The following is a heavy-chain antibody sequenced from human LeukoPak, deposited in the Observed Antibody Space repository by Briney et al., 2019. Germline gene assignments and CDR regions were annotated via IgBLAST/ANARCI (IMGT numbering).Heavy chain of an antibody. D-gene: IGHD7-27*01. V-gene: IGHV1-8*02. J-gene: IGHJ5*02. Sequence: ASVKVSCKASGYSFTNYDINWVRQAAGQGLEWMGWVNPNNGDAGFSQKFQGRVTLTSNTSLTTAYMELTSLTSEDTAVYYCARGLGTYWGKDLPNWFDPWGQGTLVTVSS. CDR2: VNPNNGDA. CDR3: ARGLGTYWGKDLPNWFDP. CDR1: GYSFTNYD.